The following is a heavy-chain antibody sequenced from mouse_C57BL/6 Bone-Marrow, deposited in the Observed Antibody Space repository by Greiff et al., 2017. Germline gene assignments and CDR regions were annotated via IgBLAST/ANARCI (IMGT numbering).Heavy chain of an antibody. CDR3: TTDSPPLLD. Sequence: EVQLQQSGAELVRPGASVKLSCTASGFNIQDDYMHWVKQRPEQGLEWIGWLDPENGDTEYASKFQGKATITADTSSHTAYLQLSSLTSEDTAVYYCTTDSPPLLDWGQGTTRTVAS. V-gene: IGHV14-4*01. D-gene: IGHD2-10*01. CDR1: GFNIQDDY. J-gene: IGHJ2*01. CDR2: LDPENGDT.